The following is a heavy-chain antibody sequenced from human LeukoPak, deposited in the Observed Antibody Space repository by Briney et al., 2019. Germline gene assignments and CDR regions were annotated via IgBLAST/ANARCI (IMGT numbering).Heavy chain of an antibody. D-gene: IGHD6-19*01. Sequence: PGGSLRLSCAASGFIVSNNFMSWVRQAPGKGLEWVSVLYSAGSTFYVDSVKGRFTISRDNSKNMLFLQMNSLRVEDTAIYYCAKDFIAVAARGPRYFDYWGQGTLVTVSS. CDR1: GFIVSNNF. CDR2: LYSAGST. V-gene: IGHV3-53*01. J-gene: IGHJ4*02. CDR3: AKDFIAVAARGPRYFDY.